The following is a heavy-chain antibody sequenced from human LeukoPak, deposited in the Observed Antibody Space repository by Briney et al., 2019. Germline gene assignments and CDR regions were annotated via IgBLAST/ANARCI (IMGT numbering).Heavy chain of an antibody. J-gene: IGHJ5*02. D-gene: IGHD4-17*01. CDR2: INPSGGST. CDR1: GYTFTSYY. CDR3: ARARMTTVTGWFDP. V-gene: IGHV1-46*01. Sequence: ASVKVSCKASGYTFTSYYMHWVRQAPGQGLEWMGIINPSGGSTSYARKFQGRVPMTRDPSTSTVYMELSSLRSEDTAVYYCARARMTTVTGWFDPWGQGTLVTVSS.